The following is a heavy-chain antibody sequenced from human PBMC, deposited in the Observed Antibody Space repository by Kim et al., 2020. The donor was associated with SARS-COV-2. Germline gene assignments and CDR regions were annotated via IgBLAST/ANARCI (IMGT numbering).Heavy chain of an antibody. Sequence: GGSLRLSCAASGCTFTAYGMSWVRQTQGKGLEWVSGISGSGVDKYYPDSVRGRFTISKDTSMHTLHLQMNYLRAEDTAVYYCAKTRVTSGSEDFDLWGQGTLVIVSS. D-gene: IGHD3-10*01. V-gene: IGHV3-23*01. CDR2: ISGSGVDK. CDR1: GCTFTAYG. J-gene: IGHJ4*02. CDR3: AKTRVTSGSEDFDL.